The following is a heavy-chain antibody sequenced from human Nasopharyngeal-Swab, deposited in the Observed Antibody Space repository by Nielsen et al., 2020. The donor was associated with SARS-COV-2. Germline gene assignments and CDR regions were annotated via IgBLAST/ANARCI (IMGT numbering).Heavy chain of an antibody. CDR3: ARARSASWSALDV. D-gene: IGHD6-13*01. CDR1: GYTFTGYY. V-gene: IGHV1-2*04. CDR2: INPNSGGT. J-gene: IGHJ6*04. Sequence: ASVKVSCYAAGYTFTGYYIHWVRQAPGQGLQWLGWINPNSGGTNYAQEFQGWVTMTRDTSISTAYMELSRLKSDDTAMYYCARARSASWSALDVWGKGTMVTVSS.